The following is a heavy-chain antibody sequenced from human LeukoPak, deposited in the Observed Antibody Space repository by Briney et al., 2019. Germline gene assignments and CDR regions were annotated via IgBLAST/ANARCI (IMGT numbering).Heavy chain of an antibody. CDR2: IYSGGST. CDR1: GFNVNNNY. V-gene: IGHV3-53*01. Sequence: GGSLRLSCAASGFNVNNNYMNWVRQAPGEGLEWVSVIYSGGSTYYADSVKGRFTISRDNSKNTLYLQMNSLRAEDTAVYYCARDLPGGGGDYWGQGTLVTVSS. D-gene: IGHD1-14*01. CDR3: ARDLPGGGGDY. J-gene: IGHJ4*02.